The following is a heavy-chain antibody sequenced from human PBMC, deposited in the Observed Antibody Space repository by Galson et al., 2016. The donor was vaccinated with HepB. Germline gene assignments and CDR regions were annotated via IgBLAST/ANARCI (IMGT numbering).Heavy chain of an antibody. D-gene: IGHD3-16*01. V-gene: IGHV4-31*03. CDR2: MFHSGNT. CDR1: GGSISSGGYY. Sequence: TLSLTCTVSGGSISSGGYYWSWIRQHPGEGLEWIGYMFHSGNTYYNPSLKSRATISVDTSKNQFSLNRTSVTAADTAVYYCAGWAPSSAFDIWGQGTLVTVSS. J-gene: IGHJ3*02. CDR3: AGWAPSSAFDI.